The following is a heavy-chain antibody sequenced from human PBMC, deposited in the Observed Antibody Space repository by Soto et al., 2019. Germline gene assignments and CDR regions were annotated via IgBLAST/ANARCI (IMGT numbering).Heavy chain of an antibody. CDR2: ISAYNGNT. Sequence: GASVKVSCKASGYTFTSYGISWVRQAPGQRLERMGWISAYNGNTNYAQKLQGRVTMTTDTSTSTAYMELRSLRSDDTAVYYCAREGSLDQGAAACCDFDIWGQGTMVTVSS. V-gene: IGHV1-18*01. CDR1: GYTFTSYG. D-gene: IGHD6-13*01. J-gene: IGHJ3*02. CDR3: AREGSLDQGAAACCDFDI.